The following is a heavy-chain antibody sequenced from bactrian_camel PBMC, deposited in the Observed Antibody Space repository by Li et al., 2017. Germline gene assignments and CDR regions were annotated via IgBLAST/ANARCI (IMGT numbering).Heavy chain of an antibody. J-gene: IGHJ4*01. CDR3: AADPAFPWSGDSCQDRADWAISGGNY. V-gene: IGHV3S53*01. CDR2: IGSDGTT. CDR1: GPLFSSCG. Sequence: QVQLVESGGGSVQAGGSLKLTCSAPGPLFSSCGMAWCRQAPGKERELVSTIGSDGTTNYAAFVKGRFTISQDNTGDTVDLQMTNLKPEDTAMYYWAADPAFPWSGDSCQDRADWAISGGNYWGQGTQVTVS. D-gene: IGHD6*01.